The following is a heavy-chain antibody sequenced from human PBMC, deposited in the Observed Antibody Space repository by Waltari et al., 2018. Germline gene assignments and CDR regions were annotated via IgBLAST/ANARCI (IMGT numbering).Heavy chain of an antibody. CDR2: RWYDESKK. CDR3: ARDPAGDCYYCLDY. Sequence: QVQLVESGGGVVQPGRSLRLSCSASGFRFATAGMHWIRQAPGKGRGWVAFRWYDESKKYYEDAVKGRFTISRDTSKNTLYLQMDSLRAEDTAVYYCARDPAGDCYYCLDYWGQGTLVTVSS. V-gene: IGHV3-33*01. CDR1: GFRFATAG. J-gene: IGHJ4*02. D-gene: IGHD2-21*01.